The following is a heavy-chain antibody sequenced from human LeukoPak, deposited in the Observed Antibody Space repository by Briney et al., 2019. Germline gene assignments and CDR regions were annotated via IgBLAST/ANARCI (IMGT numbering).Heavy chain of an antibody. D-gene: IGHD3-10*02. V-gene: IGHV3-48*03. CDR3: AELGITMIGGV. Sequence: GGSLRLPCAASGFTFSSYEMNWVRQAPGKGLEWVSYISSSGSTIYYADSVKGRFTISRNNAKNSLYLQMNSLRAEDTAVYYCAELGITMIGGVWGKGTTVTISS. CDR2: ISSSGSTI. CDR1: GFTFSSYE. J-gene: IGHJ6*04.